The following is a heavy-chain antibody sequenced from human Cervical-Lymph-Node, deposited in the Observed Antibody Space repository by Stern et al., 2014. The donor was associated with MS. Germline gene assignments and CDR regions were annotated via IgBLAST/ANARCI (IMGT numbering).Heavy chain of an antibody. V-gene: IGHV1-2*02. CDR3: ARDQRGITIFGVVTDYYYLGMDV. CDR2: SKPNTGGT. J-gene: IGHJ6*02. CDR1: GYIFTGYY. Sequence: EQLVESGAEVKKPGASVKVSCKTSGYIFTGYYIHWVRQAPGQGLEWMAWSKPNTGGTKYAQKFQGRVTMSRDTSISTAYVELSSLTSDDTAVYYCARDQRGITIFGVVTDYYYLGMDVWGQGTTVTVSS. D-gene: IGHD3-3*01.